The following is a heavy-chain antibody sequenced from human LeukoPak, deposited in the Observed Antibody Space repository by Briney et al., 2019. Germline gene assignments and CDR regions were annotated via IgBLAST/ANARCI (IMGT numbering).Heavy chain of an antibody. V-gene: IGHV4-4*09. J-gene: IGHJ6*03. CDR2: IYTSGST. CDR3: ARHWELLEGDYYYYYMDV. CDR1: GGSISSYY. D-gene: IGHD1-26*01. Sequence: SETLSLTCTVSGGSISSYYWSWIRQPPGKGLEWIGYIYTSGSTNYNPSLQSRVTISVDTYKNQFSLKLSSVTAADTAVYYCARHWELLEGDYYYYYMDVWGKGTTVTVSS.